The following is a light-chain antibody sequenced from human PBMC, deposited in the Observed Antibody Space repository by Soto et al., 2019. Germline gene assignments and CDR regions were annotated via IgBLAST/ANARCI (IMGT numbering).Light chain of an antibody. Sequence: QSVLTQPASVSGSPGQSITISCTGTSSDIGTYNLVSWYQHHPGKTPKLMLYEGSKRPSGVSYRFSGSKSGNTASLTISGLQAEDEADYYCCSYADTTLLFGGGIKVTVL. CDR3: CSYADTTLL. CDR1: SSDIGTYNL. CDR2: EGS. V-gene: IGLV2-23*01. J-gene: IGLJ2*01.